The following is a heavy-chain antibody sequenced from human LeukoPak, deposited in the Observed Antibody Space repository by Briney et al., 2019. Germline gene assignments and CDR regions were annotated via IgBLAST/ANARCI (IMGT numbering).Heavy chain of an antibody. CDR2: ISYDGSNK. V-gene: IGHV3-30*09. J-gene: IGHJ4*02. CDR3: ARDLNQVLTGYFC. Sequence: GRSLRLSCAASGYTFSSYAMHWVRQAPGKGLEWVAVISYDGSNKFYADSVKGRFAISRDNSKNTLYLQMSSLRAEDTAVYYCARDLNQVLTGYFCWGQGTLVAVSS. D-gene: IGHD3-9*01. CDR1: GYTFSSYA.